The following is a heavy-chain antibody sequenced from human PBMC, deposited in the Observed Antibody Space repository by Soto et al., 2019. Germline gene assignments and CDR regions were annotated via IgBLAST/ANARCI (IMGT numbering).Heavy chain of an antibody. J-gene: IGHJ4*02. V-gene: IGHV4-34*01. CDR2: INESGST. D-gene: IGHD1-1*01. Sequence: QVQLQQWGAGLVKPSETLSLSCAVYGQSFSGHSWAWIRQPPGKGLEWIGEINESGSTYYNPSLKSRVTISTDTSKNQFSLKLSSVSAGGTAAYFCARGSGIVALPGELEDVKYDYWGQGTLVNVSS. CDR1: GQSFSGHS. CDR3: ARGSGIVALPGELEDVKYDY.